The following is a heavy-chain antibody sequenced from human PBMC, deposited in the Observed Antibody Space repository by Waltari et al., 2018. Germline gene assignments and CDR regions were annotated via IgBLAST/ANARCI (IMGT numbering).Heavy chain of an antibody. J-gene: IGHJ4*02. CDR1: GFTVGNNY. V-gene: IGHV3-53*01. CDR3: ARDPPGVAVSGKG. Sequence: EVQLVESGGGLIQPGGSLRLSCAVSGFTVGNNYMSWVRQAPGKGVEGISLIYSGGGRHYADSVKGRFTISRDSSKNTLYLQMNSLRVEDTAVYYCARDPPGVAVSGKGWGQGTLVTVSS. D-gene: IGHD6-19*01. CDR2: IYSGGGR.